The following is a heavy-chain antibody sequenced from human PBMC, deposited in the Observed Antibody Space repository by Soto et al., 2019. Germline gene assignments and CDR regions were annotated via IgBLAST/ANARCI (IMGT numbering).Heavy chain of an antibody. CDR3: ARSMYSTSAQLYYGMDV. Sequence: SETLSLTCAVSGYSIRSGYFWGWIRQPPGKGLEWIGSMYHSGITYYNLSLKSRVTISVDTSKNQLSLKLGSATAADTAVYYCARSMYSTSAQLYYGMDVWGQGTTVTVSS. D-gene: IGHD6-6*01. CDR2: MYHSGIT. J-gene: IGHJ6*02. V-gene: IGHV4-38-2*01. CDR1: GYSIRSGYF.